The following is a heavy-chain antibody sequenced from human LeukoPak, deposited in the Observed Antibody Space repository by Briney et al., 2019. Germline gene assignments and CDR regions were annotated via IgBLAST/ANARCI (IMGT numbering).Heavy chain of an antibody. D-gene: IGHD5-18*01. CDR1: GFTFSSYA. CDR2: IWYDGSNK. V-gene: IGHV3-33*08. CDR3: ARDQLSIDH. Sequence: PGGSLRLSCAASGFTFSSYAMSWVRQAPGKGLEWVAVIWYDGSNKYYADSVKGRFTMSRDNSKNTLYLQMNSLRAEDTAVYYCARDQLSIDHWGQGTLVTVSS. J-gene: IGHJ4*02.